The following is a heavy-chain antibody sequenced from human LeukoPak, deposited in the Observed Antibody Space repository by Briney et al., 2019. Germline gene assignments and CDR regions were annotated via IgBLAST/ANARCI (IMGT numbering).Heavy chain of an antibody. V-gene: IGHV3-30*04. J-gene: IGHJ4*02. Sequence: GRSLRLSCAASGFTFSSYAMHWVRQAPGKGLEWVAVISYDGSNKYYADSVKGRFTISRDNSKNTLYLQMNSLRAEDTAVYYCARVARCTSCFDIDYWGQGTLVTVSS. CDR1: GFTFSSYA. CDR2: ISYDGSNK. CDR3: ARVARCTSCFDIDY. D-gene: IGHD2-2*01.